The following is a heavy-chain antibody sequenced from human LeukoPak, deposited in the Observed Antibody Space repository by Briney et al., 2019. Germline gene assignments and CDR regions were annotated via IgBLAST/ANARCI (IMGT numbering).Heavy chain of an antibody. J-gene: IGHJ4*02. Sequence: GGSLRLSCAASGFAFSSYAMIWVRQAPGKGLEWVSAISGSGGSTYYADSVKGRFTISRDNSKNTLYLQMNSLRAEDTAVYYCARASYGDSPFDYWGQETLVTVSS. CDR2: ISGSGGST. D-gene: IGHD4-17*01. CDR1: GFAFSSYA. CDR3: ARASYGDSPFDY. V-gene: IGHV3-23*01.